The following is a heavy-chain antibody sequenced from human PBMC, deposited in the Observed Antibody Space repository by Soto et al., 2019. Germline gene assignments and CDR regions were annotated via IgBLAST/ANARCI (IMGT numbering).Heavy chain of an antibody. Sequence: QVQLVQSGAAVKKPGASVKVSCKASGYTFTSYGTSWLRQAPGQGLEWMEWISAYNGNTNYAQKLQRRVTMTTDTSTSRACLGLRGLTSYVTAVYYSSGAETGLWYFYICGRGTLVTVS. CDR2: ISAYNGNT. CDR3: SGAETGLWYFYI. D-gene: IGHD3-10*01. V-gene: IGHV1-18*04. CDR1: GYTFTSYG. J-gene: IGHJ2*01.